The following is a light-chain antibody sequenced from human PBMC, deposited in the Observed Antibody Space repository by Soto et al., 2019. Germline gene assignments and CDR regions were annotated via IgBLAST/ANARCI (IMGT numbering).Light chain of an antibody. CDR2: EVS. CDR1: SSDVGGYNY. CDR3: SSYTGSSTV. Sequence: QSFLTQPASVSGSPGQSITISCTGTSSDVGGYNYVSWYQQHPGKAPKLMIFEVSNRPSGVSNRFSGSKSGNTASLTISGLQAEDEADYYCSSYTGSSTVFGGGTKLTVL. V-gene: IGLV2-14*01. J-gene: IGLJ2*01.